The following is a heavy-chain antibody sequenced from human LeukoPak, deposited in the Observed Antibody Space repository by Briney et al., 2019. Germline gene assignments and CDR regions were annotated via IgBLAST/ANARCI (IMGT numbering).Heavy chain of an antibody. D-gene: IGHD2-2*01. Sequence: ASVKVSCKASGYTFTSYDINWVRQATGQGLEWMGWMNPNSGNTGYAQKFQGRVTITRNTSISTAYMELSSLRSGDTAVYYCARGRYCSSTSCYYYYYMDVWGKGTTVTVSS. CDR3: ARGRYCSSTSCYYYYYMDV. V-gene: IGHV1-8*03. CDR2: MNPNSGNT. CDR1: GYTFTSYD. J-gene: IGHJ6*03.